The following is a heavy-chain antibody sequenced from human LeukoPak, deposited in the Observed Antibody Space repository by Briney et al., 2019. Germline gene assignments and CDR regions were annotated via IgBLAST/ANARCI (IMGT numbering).Heavy chain of an antibody. J-gene: IGHJ4*02. CDR2: ISGSGRGT. V-gene: IGHV3-23*01. Sequence: GGSLRLSCAASGFTFSSYAMNWVRQAPGKGLEWVSAISGSGRGTYYADSVKGRFTISRDNSKNTLYLQMNSLRAEDTAVYYCAKEEGIAAAGTLAFGYWGQGTLVTVSS. D-gene: IGHD6-13*01. CDR1: GFTFSSYA. CDR3: AKEEGIAAAGTLAFGY.